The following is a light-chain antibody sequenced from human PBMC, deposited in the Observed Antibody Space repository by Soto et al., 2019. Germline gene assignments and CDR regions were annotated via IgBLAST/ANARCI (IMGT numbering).Light chain of an antibody. CDR2: AAS. CDR3: QKYRSWT. CDR1: QGISND. Sequence: DIQMTQSPPSLSASVGDRVTITCRASQGISNDLAWYQQKPGKVPKLLLYAASTLQSGVPSRFSGSGSGTDFTLTISSLQPEDVATYYCQKYRSWTFGQGTKVEIK. J-gene: IGKJ1*01. V-gene: IGKV1-27*01.